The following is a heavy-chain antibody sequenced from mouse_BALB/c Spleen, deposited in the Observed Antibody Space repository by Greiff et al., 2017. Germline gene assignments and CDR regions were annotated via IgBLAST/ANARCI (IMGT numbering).Heavy chain of an antibody. CDR3: ARDIGWFAY. J-gene: IGHJ3*01. CDR1: GFTFTDYY. D-gene: IGHD3-1*01. V-gene: IGHV7-3*02. CDR2: IRNKANGYTT. Sequence: EVMLVESGGGLVQPGGSLRLSCATSGFTFTDYYMSWVRQPPGKALEWLGFIRNKANGYTTEYSASVKGRFTISRDNSQSILYLQMNTLRAEDSATYYCARDIGWFAYWGQGTLVTVSA.